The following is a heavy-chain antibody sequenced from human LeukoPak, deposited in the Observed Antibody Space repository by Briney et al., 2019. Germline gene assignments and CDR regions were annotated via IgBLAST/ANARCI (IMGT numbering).Heavy chain of an antibody. V-gene: IGHV4-38-2*01. Sequence: NTSETLSLTCAVSGHSISSGYYWGWIRQPPGKGLEWIGSIYHNGGTYDNPSLKSRVSISVDTSKNQFSLKLSSVTAADTAIYYCVRAPGAYYFDYWGQGALVTVSS. CDR1: GHSISSGYY. D-gene: IGHD4-17*01. CDR3: VRAPGAYYFDY. CDR2: IYHNGGT. J-gene: IGHJ4*02.